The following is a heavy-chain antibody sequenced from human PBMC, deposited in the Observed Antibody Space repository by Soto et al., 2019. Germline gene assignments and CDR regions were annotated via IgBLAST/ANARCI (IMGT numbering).Heavy chain of an antibody. CDR1: GGSVTSGGQS. CDR3: ARGDTRLGELSHDY. V-gene: IGHV4-30-2*01. J-gene: IGHJ4*02. CDR2: IYQSKSA. D-gene: IGHD3-16*02. Sequence: SETLSLTCVVSGGSVTSGGQSWSWTRQAPGKGLEWVGSIYQSKSAYYNPSLRSRVAISVDRSNNQVSLRMTSVTAADTAIYYCARGDTRLGELSHDYWGQGTLVTVSS.